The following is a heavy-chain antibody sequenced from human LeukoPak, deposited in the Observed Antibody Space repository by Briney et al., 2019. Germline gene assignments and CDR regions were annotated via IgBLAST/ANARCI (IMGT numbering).Heavy chain of an antibody. CDR2: IYHSGST. V-gene: IGHV4-38-2*02. CDR3: ASIGKWELPPYYFDY. Sequence: PSETLSLTCTVSGYSISSGYYWGWIRQPPGKGLEWIGSIYHSGSTYYNPSLKSRVTVSVDTSKNQFSLKLSSVTAADTAVYYCASIGKWELPPYYFDYWGQGTLVTVSS. CDR1: GYSISSGYY. J-gene: IGHJ4*02. D-gene: IGHD1-26*01.